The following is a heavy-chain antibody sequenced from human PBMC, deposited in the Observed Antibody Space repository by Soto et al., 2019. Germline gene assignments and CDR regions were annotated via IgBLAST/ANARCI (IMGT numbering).Heavy chain of an antibody. CDR2: IIPVIDTA. J-gene: IGHJ3*02. CDR1: GGTFN. Sequence: QVQLVQSGAEVKKPGSSVKVSCKVSGGTFNIRWVRQAPGQGLEWMGGIIPVIDTANYARKFQGRVVISPDRATTIVYMEMMILTLEETAVSYCARGSGADAFDIWGQGTMVTVPS. CDR3: ARGSGADAFDI. V-gene: IGHV1-69*06. D-gene: IGHD7-27*01.